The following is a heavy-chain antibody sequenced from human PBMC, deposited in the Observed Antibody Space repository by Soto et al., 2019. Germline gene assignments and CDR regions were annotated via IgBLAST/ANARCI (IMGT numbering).Heavy chain of an antibody. J-gene: IGHJ6*02. CDR1: GASITRGGYY. CDR3: VRDTTRIRGMDV. CDR2: TYYTGNT. D-gene: IGHD1-26*01. Sequence: PSDTLSLTCTVSGASITRGGYYWTWVRQHPGRGLEWLGNTYYTGNTNYNPPLKSRLAISVDTSKNQFSLRLSSVTAADTALYYCVRDTTRIRGMDVWGPGTTVTVSS. V-gene: IGHV4-31*03.